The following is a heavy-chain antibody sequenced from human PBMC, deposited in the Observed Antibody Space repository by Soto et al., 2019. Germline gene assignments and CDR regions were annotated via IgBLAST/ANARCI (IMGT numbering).Heavy chain of an antibody. V-gene: IGHV3-21*01. CDR2: ISSSSGYI. D-gene: IGHD6-13*01. CDR3: LVASAAY. Sequence: GGSLRLSCAASGFTFSSYSMNWVRQAPGKGLEWVSSISSSSGYIYYADSVKGRFTISRDNSKNSLYLQMSSLTTADTAVYYCLVASAAYWGQGTQVTVSS. J-gene: IGHJ4*02. CDR1: GFTFSSYS.